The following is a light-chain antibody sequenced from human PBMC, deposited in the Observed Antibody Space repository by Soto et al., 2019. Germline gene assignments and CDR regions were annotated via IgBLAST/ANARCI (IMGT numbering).Light chain of an antibody. V-gene: IGKV2-24*01. CDR3: MQGTQSRT. Sequence: IVMTQTPRSSPVTLGQPASISCRSSQRLVHSDGNTYLSWLQQRPGQPPRLLIYEISNRFSGVPDRLSGSGARTDFTLKISRVEAEDVGVYYCMQGTQSRTFGQGTKVDIK. CDR1: QRLVHSDGNTY. CDR2: EIS. J-gene: IGKJ1*01.